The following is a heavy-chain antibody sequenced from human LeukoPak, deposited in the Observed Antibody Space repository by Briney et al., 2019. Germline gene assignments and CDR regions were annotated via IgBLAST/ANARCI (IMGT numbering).Heavy chain of an antibody. Sequence: KPSETLSLTCTVSGGSISSHYWTWIRQTPGKGLEWIGYIYYTGSTNYNPSLKSRLTISLDRSKNQFSLKLSSVTAADTAVYYCARGSRSPEGGLLYVYWGQGTLVTVSS. J-gene: IGHJ4*02. D-gene: IGHD3-10*01. CDR2: IYYTGST. V-gene: IGHV4-59*11. CDR3: ARGSRSPEGGLLYVY. CDR1: GGSISSHY.